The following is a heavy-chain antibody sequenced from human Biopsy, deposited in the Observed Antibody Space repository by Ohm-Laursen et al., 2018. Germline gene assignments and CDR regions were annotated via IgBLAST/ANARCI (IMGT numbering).Heavy chain of an antibody. CDR3: ARLTGDPSY. D-gene: IGHD7-27*01. V-gene: IGHV4-59*01. CDR2: IYYTGHT. J-gene: IGHJ4*02. Sequence: GTLSLTCAVSGGSIKSYYWNWIRQSPGKGLEWIGFIYYTGHTNYNPSLKSRATISVDTSENQFSLKVISVTAADTAVYYCARLTGDPSYWGQGILVTVSS. CDR1: GGSIKSYY.